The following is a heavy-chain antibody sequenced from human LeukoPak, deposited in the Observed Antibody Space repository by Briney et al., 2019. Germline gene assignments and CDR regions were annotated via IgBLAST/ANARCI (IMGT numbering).Heavy chain of an antibody. J-gene: IGHJ4*02. V-gene: IGHV4-34*01. CDR2: INHSGST. Sequence: NPSETLSLTCAVYGGSFSGYYWSWIRQPPGKGLEWIGEINHSGSTNYNPSLKSQVTISVDTSKNQFSLKLSSVTAADTAVYYCSRGRPRYYDFWSGQLYYFDYWGQGTLVTVSS. CDR1: GGSFSGYY. D-gene: IGHD3-3*01. CDR3: SRGRPRYYDFWSGQLYYFDY.